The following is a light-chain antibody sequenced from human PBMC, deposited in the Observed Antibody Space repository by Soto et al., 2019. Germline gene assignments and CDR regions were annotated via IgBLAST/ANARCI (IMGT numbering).Light chain of an antibody. CDR2: QDS. CDR1: KLGDKY. V-gene: IGLV3-1*01. CDR3: QAWDSSTARVV. J-gene: IGLJ2*01. Sequence: SYELTQPPSVSVSPRQTASITCSGDKLGDKYACWYQQKPGQSPVLVIYQDSKRPSGIPERFSGPNSGNTATLTISGTQAMDEADYYCQAWDSSTARVVFGGGTKLTVL.